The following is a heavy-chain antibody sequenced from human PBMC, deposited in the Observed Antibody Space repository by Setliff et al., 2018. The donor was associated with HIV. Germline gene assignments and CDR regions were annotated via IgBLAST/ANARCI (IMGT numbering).Heavy chain of an antibody. D-gene: IGHD3-10*01. CDR2: ININEDT. J-gene: IGHJ4*02. V-gene: IGHV4-4*07. CDR1: GDSMNDYY. Sequence: SETLSLTCTVSGDSMNDYYWTWIRQPAGKALEWIGRININEDTYFKPSLRSRVSMSIDTSKNQFSLKLRSVTAADTAVYYCARGLNYYGSGSYLPLGYWGQGTLVTVSS. CDR3: ARGLNYYGSGSYLPLGY.